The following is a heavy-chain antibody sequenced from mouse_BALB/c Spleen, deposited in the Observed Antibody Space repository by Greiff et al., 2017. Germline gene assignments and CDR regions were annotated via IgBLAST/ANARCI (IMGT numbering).Heavy chain of an antibody. J-gene: IGHJ3*01. Sequence: VQLVESGPGLVAPSQSLSITCTVSGFSLTGYGVNWVRQPPGKGLEWLGMIWGDGSTDYNSALKSRLSISKDNSKSQVFLKMNSLQTDDTARYYWARDLYYDYGGFAYWGQGTLVTVSA. CDR1: GFSLTGYG. CDR2: IWGDGST. D-gene: IGHD2-4*01. CDR3: ARDLYYDYGGFAY. V-gene: IGHV2-6-7*01.